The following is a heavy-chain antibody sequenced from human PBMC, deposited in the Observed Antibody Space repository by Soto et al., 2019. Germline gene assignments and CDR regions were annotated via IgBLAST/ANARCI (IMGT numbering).Heavy chain of an antibody. CDR3: ARDLQSATMNRGVPLAYHSTDP. D-gene: IGHD3-10*01. CDR2: IHCSGST. V-gene: IGHV4-4*07. J-gene: IGHJ5*02. CDR1: GGSISDNY. Sequence: QVQLQESGPGLVKPSETLSLSCTVSGGSISDNYLTWIRQPAGKGLEWIGRIHCSGSTSYNPSLKTRVTMSVDTSNQQISLRLTSVTAAETAVYYCARDLQSATMNRGVPLAYHSTDPWGHGTLVTVSS.